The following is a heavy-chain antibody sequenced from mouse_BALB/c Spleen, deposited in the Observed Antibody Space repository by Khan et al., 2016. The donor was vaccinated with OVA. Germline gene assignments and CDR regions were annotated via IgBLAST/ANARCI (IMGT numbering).Heavy chain of an antibody. D-gene: IGHD2-3*01. CDR3: AHTSYDLRYVEV. V-gene: IGHV14-3*02. CDR1: GFNIKDTY. CDR2: IAPANGNT. J-gene: IGHJ1*01. Sequence: VQLQQSGAELVKPGASVRLSCTASGFNIKDTYIHWVKQRPEQGLEWIGRIAPANGNTKYDPKFQDKATITSDTSSNTSYLQLSSLTSEDTAVYYCAHTSYDLRYVEVWGAGTTVTVSS.